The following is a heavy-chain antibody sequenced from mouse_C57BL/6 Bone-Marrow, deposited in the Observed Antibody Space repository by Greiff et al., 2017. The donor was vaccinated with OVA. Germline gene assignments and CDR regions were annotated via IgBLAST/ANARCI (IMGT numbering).Heavy chain of an antibody. V-gene: IGHV1-64*01. CDR2: IHPNSGST. Sequence: QVQLQQPGAELVKPGASVKLSCKASGYTFTSYWMHWVKQRPGQGLEWIGMIHPNSGSTNYNEKFKSKATLTVDKSSSTAYMQLSSLTSEDSAVYGGKYYGSSPDWYCDVWGTGTTVT. CDR1: GYTFTSYW. J-gene: IGHJ1*03. D-gene: IGHD1-1*01. CDR3: KYYGSSPDWYCDV.